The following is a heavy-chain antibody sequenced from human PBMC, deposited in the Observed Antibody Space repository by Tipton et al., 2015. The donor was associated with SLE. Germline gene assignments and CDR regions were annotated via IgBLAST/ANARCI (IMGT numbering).Heavy chain of an antibody. V-gene: IGHV4-34*01. J-gene: IGHJ4*02. CDR3: ARGRTPGPVDY. CDR1: GGSFSGYY. D-gene: IGHD2-15*01. CDR2: INHSGST. Sequence: LSLTCAVYGGSFSGYYWSWIRQPPGKGLEWIGEINHSGSTNYNPSLKSRVTISVDTSKNQFSLKLSSVTAADTAVYYCARGRTPGPVDYWGQGTLVTVSS.